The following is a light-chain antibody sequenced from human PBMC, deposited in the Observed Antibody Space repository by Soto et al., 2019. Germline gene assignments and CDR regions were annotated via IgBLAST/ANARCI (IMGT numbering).Light chain of an antibody. V-gene: IGLV7-46*01. CDR2: DTS. CDR1: TGAVTSNHH. J-gene: IGLJ2*01. Sequence: QAVVTQEPSLTVSPGGTVTHTCGSSTGAVTSNHHPYWFQQKAGQAPRTLIYDTSNKHSWTPARFSGSLLGDKAALTLSGAQPEDEAQYYCLLSYNAARVFGGGTKVTVL. CDR3: LLSYNAARV.